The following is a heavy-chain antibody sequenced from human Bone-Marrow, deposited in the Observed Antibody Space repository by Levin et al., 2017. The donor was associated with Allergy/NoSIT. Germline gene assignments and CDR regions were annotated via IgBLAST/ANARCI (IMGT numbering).Heavy chain of an antibody. V-gene: IGHV3-21*01. J-gene: IGHJ4*02. CDR3: ARTIAVTGRWASGY. CDR1: GFTFSTYS. CDR2: ISSSSNYI. Sequence: SCAASGFTFSTYSMNWVRQAPGKGLEWVSSISSSSNYIYYADSVKGRFTISRDNAKNSLYLQMNSLRAEDTAVYYCARTIAVTGRWASGYWGQGTLVTVSS. D-gene: IGHD6-19*01.